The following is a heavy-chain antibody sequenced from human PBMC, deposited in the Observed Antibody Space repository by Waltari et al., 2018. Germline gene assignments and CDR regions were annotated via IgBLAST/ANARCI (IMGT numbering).Heavy chain of an antibody. CDR3: ARLNGHLDK. Sequence: QLQLQESGPGLAKPSETLPLTCTVPGGSISRRSYYWGWIRQPPGKGLEWIGRIYYSGGTYYNPSLKSRVTISVDTSKNQFSLKLSSVTAADTAVYYCARLNGHLDKWGQGTLVTVSS. V-gene: IGHV4-39*07. D-gene: IGHD4-17*01. J-gene: IGHJ4*02. CDR1: GGSISRRSYY. CDR2: IYYSGGT.